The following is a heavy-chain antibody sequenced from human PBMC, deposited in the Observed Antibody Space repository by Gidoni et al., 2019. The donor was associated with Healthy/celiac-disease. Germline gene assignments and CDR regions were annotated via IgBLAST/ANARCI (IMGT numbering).Heavy chain of an antibody. CDR1: GLPFSSYG. Sequence: QLQLVAPGGGMAQPGRSRKLSCSASGLPFSSYGLHWVRQAPGKGLEWVEVIWYDGSNKYYADCVKVRFNISRDNSKNTLYLQMNSLRAEDTAVYYCARDLVNEAARPTGYYYYGMDVWGQGTTVTVSS. CDR3: ARDLVNEAARPTGYYYYGMDV. CDR2: IWYDGSNK. D-gene: IGHD6-6*01. V-gene: IGHV3-33*01. J-gene: IGHJ6*02.